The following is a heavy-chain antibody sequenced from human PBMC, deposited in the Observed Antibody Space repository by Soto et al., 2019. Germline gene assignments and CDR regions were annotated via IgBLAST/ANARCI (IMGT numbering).Heavy chain of an antibody. CDR3: ARNGGSTWYYFDS. J-gene: IGHJ4*02. Sequence: SETLSLTCSVSGTSFTTYYWSWIRQPPGKGLEWIGYIFHSGHLKYNPSLKSRVTISVDTSKNQFSLKVSSVTAADTGMYYCARNGGSTWYYFDSWGQGTVVTVSS. V-gene: IGHV4-59*12. D-gene: IGHD6-13*01. CDR1: GTSFTTYY. CDR2: IFHSGHL.